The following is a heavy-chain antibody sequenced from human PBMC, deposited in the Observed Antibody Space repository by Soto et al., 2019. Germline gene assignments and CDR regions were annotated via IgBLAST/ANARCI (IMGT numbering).Heavy chain of an antibody. CDR1: GGSISSSSYY. D-gene: IGHD6-13*01. J-gene: IGHJ1*01. CDR2: INYSGST. CDR3: ARRRGSSYGYFQH. V-gene: IGHV4-39*01. Sequence: QLQLQESGPGLVKPSETLSLTCTVSGGSISSSSYYWGWICQPPGKGLEWIGSINYSGSTYYNPSLKSRVTISVDTSKNQFSLELSSVTAADTAVYYCARRRGSSYGYFQHWGQGTLVTVSS.